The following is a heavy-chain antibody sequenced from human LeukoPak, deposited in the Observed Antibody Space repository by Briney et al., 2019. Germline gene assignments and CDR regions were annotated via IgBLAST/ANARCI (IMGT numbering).Heavy chain of an antibody. CDR2: INHSGST. Sequence: PSETLSLTCAVYGGSFSGYYWSWIRQPPGKGLEWIGEINHSGSTNYNPSLKSRVTISVDTSKNQFSLKLSSVAAADTAVYYCARMGVGFYYYYYMDVWGKGTTVTVSS. D-gene: IGHD3-16*01. CDR3: ARMGVGFYYYYYMDV. CDR1: GGSFSGYY. J-gene: IGHJ6*03. V-gene: IGHV4-34*01.